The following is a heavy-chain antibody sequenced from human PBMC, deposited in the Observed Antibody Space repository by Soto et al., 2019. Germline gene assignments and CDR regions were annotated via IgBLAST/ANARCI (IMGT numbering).Heavy chain of an antibody. J-gene: IGHJ4*02. D-gene: IGHD5-12*01. V-gene: IGHV3-74*01. Sequence: EVQLVESGGGLVQPGGSLRLSCAASGFTFSSYWMHWVRQAPGKGLVWVSRINSDGSSTSYADSVKGRFTISRDNAKNTLYLQMNSLRAEDTAVYYCASEPWVRGYDFDYWGQGTLVTVSS. CDR2: INSDGSST. CDR3: ASEPWVRGYDFDY. CDR1: GFTFSSYW.